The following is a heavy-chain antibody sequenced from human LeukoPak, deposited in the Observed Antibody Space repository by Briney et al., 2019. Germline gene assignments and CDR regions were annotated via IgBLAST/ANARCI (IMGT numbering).Heavy chain of an antibody. J-gene: IGHJ4*02. CDR2: ISWNSGSI. CDR1: GFTFDDYA. CDR3: AKGGTRYSSSPYDY. V-gene: IGHV3-9*01. D-gene: IGHD6-13*01. Sequence: GGSLRLYCAASGFTFDDYAMHWVRQAPGKGLEWVSGISWNSGSIGYADSVKGRFTISRDNAKNSLYLQMNSLRAEDTALYYCAKGGTRYSSSPYDYWGQGTLVTVSS.